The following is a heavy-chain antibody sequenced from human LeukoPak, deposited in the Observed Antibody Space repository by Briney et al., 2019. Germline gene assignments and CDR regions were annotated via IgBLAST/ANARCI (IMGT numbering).Heavy chain of an antibody. D-gene: IGHD1-26*01. J-gene: IGHJ6*03. Sequence: PGGSLRLSCAASGFTFRSYGMTWVRQAPGKGLEWVSAISGSGDSTYYADSVKGRFTISRDNSRNTLYLQMNSLRAGDTAVYYCARDPYSGSYGNYYYYFMDVWGKGTTVTISS. V-gene: IGHV3-23*01. CDR1: GFTFRSYG. CDR2: ISGSGDST. CDR3: ARDPYSGSYGNYYYYFMDV.